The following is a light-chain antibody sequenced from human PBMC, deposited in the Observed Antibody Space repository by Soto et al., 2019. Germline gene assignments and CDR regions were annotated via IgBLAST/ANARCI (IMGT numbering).Light chain of an antibody. CDR3: QTWGTGIHV. CDR2: LNSDGSH. V-gene: IGLV4-69*01. J-gene: IGLJ1*01. Sequence: QPVLTQSPSASASLGASVKLTCTLSSGHSSYAIAWHQQQPEKGPRYLMKLNSDGSHSKGDGIPDRFSGSSSGAERYLIISSIQSDDEADDYCQTWGTGIHVFGTGTKLTVL. CDR1: SGHSSYA.